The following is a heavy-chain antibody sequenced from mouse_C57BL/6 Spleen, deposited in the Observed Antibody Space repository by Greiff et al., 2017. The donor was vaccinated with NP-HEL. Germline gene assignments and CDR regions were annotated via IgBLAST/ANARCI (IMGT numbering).Heavy chain of an antibody. CDR3: ATYGSSYNFDV. D-gene: IGHD1-1*01. CDR1: GYTFPSYW. Sequence: LKQPGAELVMPGASVKLSCQASGYTFPSYWLHWVKQRPGQGLEWIGEIDPSDSYTNYNQKFKGKSTLTVDKSSSTAYMQLSSLTSEDSAVYYCATYGSSYNFDVWGTGTTVTVSS. V-gene: IGHV1-69*01. J-gene: IGHJ1*03. CDR2: IDPSDSYT.